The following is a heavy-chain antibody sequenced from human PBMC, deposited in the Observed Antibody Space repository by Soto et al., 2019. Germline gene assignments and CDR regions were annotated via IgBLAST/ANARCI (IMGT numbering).Heavy chain of an antibody. CDR3: ARGGEMATIREDSFDY. V-gene: IGHV4-61*01. CDR2: IYYSGST. CDR1: GGSVSSGSYY. J-gene: IGHJ4*02. Sequence: LSLTCTVSGGSVSSGSYYWSWIRQPPGKGLEWIGYIYYSGSTNYNPSLKSRVTISVDTSKNQFSLKLSSVTAADTAVYYCARGGEMATIREDSFDYWGQGTLVTVSS. D-gene: IGHD5-12*01.